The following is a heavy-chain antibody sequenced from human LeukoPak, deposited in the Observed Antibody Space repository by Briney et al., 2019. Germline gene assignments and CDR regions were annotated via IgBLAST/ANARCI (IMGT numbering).Heavy chain of an antibody. CDR2: IYPGDSDT. CDR1: GYSFTSYW. J-gene: IGHJ4*02. V-gene: IGHV5-51*01. D-gene: IGHD2-2*01. Sequence: GESLQISCKGSGYSFTSYWIGWVRQMPGKGLEWMGIIYPGDSDTRYSPSFQGQVTISADKSISTAYLQWSSPKASDTAMYYCARIFAVVPADLDYWGQGTLVTVSS. CDR3: ARIFAVVPADLDY.